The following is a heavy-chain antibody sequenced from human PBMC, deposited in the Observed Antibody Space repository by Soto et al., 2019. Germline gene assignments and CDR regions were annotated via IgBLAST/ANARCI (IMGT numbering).Heavy chain of an antibody. Sequence: ASVKVSCKASGYTFTGYYMHWVRQAPGQGLEWMGWINPNSGGTNYAQKFQGWVTMTRDTSISTAYMELSRLRSDDTAVYYCARGHYGDYVGFAYWGQGTLVTVSS. CDR1: GYTFTGYY. J-gene: IGHJ4*02. CDR3: ARGHYGDYVGFAY. D-gene: IGHD4-17*01. CDR2: INPNSGGT. V-gene: IGHV1-2*04.